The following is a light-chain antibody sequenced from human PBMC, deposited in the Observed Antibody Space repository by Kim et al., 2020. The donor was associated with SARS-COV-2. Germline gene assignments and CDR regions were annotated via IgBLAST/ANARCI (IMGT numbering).Light chain of an antibody. Sequence: SPRQSLTIPSPGTSSDVGGYNYLSWYQQHPGNAPNLMIYDVSKRPSGVPDRFSCSKSGHPASLTISGLQAEDEADYYCCSYAGDVVFGGGTQLTVL. CDR3: CSYAGDVV. V-gene: IGLV2-11*01. CDR1: SSDVGGYNY. CDR2: DVS. J-gene: IGLJ2*01.